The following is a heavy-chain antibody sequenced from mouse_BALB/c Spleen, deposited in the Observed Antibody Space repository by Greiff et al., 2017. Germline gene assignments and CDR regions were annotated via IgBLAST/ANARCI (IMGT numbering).Heavy chain of an antibody. CDR3: ARKGVDYEFAY. V-gene: IGHV1S56*01. Sequence: VQVVESGPELVKPGASVRISCKASGYTFTSYYIHWVKQRPGQGLEWIGWIYPGNVNTKYNEKFKGKATLTADKSSSTAYMQLSSLTSEDSAVYFCARKGVDYEFAYWGQGTLVTVSA. D-gene: IGHD2-4*01. CDR1: GYTFTSYY. CDR2: IYPGNVNT. J-gene: IGHJ3*01.